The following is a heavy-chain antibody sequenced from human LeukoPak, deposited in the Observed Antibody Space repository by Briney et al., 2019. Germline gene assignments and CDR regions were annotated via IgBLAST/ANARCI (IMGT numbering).Heavy chain of an antibody. CDR1: GGSFSGYY. V-gene: IGHV4-34*01. CDR2: INHSGST. Sequence: SETLSLTCAAYGGSFSGYYWSWIRQPPGKGLEWIGEINHSGSTNYNPSLKSRVTISVDTSKNQFSLKLSSVTAADTAVYYCARGGRGYDFDYWGQGTLVTVSS. CDR3: ARGGRGYDFDY. J-gene: IGHJ4*02. D-gene: IGHD6-25*01.